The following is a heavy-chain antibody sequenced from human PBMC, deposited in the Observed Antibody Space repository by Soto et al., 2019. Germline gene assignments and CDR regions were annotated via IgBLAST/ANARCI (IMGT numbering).Heavy chain of an antibody. Sequence: DVQLVESGGGLVQPGRSLRLSCAASGFTFDDYAMHWVRQAPGKGLEWVSGISWNSGSIGYADSVKGRFTISRDNAKNSLYLQMNSVRAEDTALYYCGKDPTLGGWGGMDVWGQGTTVTVSS. D-gene: IGHD3-16*01. CDR2: ISWNSGSI. V-gene: IGHV3-9*01. CDR1: GFTFDDYA. J-gene: IGHJ6*02. CDR3: GKDPTLGGWGGMDV.